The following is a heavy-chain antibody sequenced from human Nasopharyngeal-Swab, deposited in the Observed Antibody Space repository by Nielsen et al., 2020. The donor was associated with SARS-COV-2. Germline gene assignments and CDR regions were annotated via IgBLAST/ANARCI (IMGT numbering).Heavy chain of an antibody. CDR1: GYTFTSYY. V-gene: IGHV1-46*01. CDR2: INPSGGST. CDR3: ARSRGAGVLDY. J-gene: IGHJ4*02. Sequence: ASVKVSCKASGYTFTSYYMHWVRQAPGQGLEWMGIINPSGGSTSYAQKFQGRVTMTRDTSTSTVYMELSSLRFEDTAMYYCARSRGAGVLDYWGQGSLVTVSS. D-gene: IGHD1-14*01.